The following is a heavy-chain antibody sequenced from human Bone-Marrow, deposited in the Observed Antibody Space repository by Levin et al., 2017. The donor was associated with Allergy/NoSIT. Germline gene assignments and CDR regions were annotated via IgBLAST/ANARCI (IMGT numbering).Heavy chain of an antibody. V-gene: IGHV3-23*01. CDR3: AKVRRGLDAFDI. CDR1: GFTFSSSA. CDR2: ISAGDAST. Sequence: GGSLRLSCAASGFTFSSSAMTWVRQTPGKGLEWVSSISAGDASTYYTDSVKGRLTVSRDNSKNTLYLQMNSLRVEDTALYYCAKVRRGLDAFDIWGQGTMVTVSS. J-gene: IGHJ3*02. D-gene: IGHD3/OR15-3a*01.